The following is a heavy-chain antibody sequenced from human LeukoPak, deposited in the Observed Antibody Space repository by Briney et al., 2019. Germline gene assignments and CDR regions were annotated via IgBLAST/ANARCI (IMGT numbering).Heavy chain of an antibody. CDR2: ISSSNSYI. D-gene: IGHD6-13*01. Sequence: PGGSLGLSCAASGFTFSNYSMNWVRQAPGKGLEWVSSISSSNSYIYYADSVKGRFTISRDNAKNSLYLQMNSLRAEDTAVYYCARDSEQQLVMEYFDYWGQGTLVTVSS. J-gene: IGHJ4*02. V-gene: IGHV3-21*06. CDR1: GFTFSNYS. CDR3: ARDSEQQLVMEYFDY.